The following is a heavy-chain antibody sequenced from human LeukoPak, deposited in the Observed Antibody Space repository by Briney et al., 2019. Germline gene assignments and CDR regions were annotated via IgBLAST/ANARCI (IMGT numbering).Heavy chain of an antibody. CDR2: INPNSGGT. D-gene: IGHD6-13*01. CDR1: GYTFTGYY. J-gene: IGHJ5*02. V-gene: IGHV1-2*02. Sequence: ASVKVSCKASGYTFTGYYMHWVRQAPGQGLEWMGWINPNSGGTNYAQKFQGRVTMTRDTSISTAYMELSSLRSEDTAVYYCARGRPSSSWIQNWFDPWGQGTLVTVSS. CDR3: ARGRPSSSWIQNWFDP.